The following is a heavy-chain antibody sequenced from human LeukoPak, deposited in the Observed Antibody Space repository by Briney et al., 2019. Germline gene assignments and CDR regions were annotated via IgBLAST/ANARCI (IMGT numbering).Heavy chain of an antibody. D-gene: IGHD6-6*01. CDR3: ARVVVSSSSDYFDY. CDR1: GFTFSSFA. Sequence: GRSLRLSCAASGFTFSSFAVHWVRQAPGKGLEWVAVIPSDGNNKFYADSVKGRFTISRDNSKNTLYLQVDSLRAEDTAVYYCARVVVSSSSDYFDYWGQGTLVTVSS. CDR2: IPSDGNNK. J-gene: IGHJ4*02. V-gene: IGHV3-30*04.